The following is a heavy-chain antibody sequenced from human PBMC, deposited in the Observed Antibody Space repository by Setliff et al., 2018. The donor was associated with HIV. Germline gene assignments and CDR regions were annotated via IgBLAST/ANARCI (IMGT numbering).Heavy chain of an antibody. CDR1: GYSFTDYA. V-gene: IGHV1-3*03. CDR2: INIGNGDT. J-gene: IGHJ4*02. CDR3: ARGWHSTSPNSYFDY. D-gene: IGHD6-6*01. Sequence: ASVKVSCKASGYSFTDYAMNWVRQAPGQGLEWMGWINIGNGDTKYSQDFHDRVTISRDTPATTVYMGLSSLRSDDMAVYYCARGWHSTSPNSYFDYWGQGSLVTV.